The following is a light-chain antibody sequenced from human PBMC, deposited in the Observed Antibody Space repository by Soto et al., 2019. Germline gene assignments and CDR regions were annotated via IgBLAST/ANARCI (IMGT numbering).Light chain of an antibody. Sequence: VMTQAPATLSVSRGEGATLSCSASQTINNNVAWYQLEVGQAPRLLIYGASTRATGIPARFSGSGSGTDFTLSISSLEPEDFAVYYCQHRSEWPITFGQGTRLEI. V-gene: IGKV3-11*01. CDR3: QHRSEWPIT. J-gene: IGKJ5*01. CDR1: QTINNN. CDR2: GAS.